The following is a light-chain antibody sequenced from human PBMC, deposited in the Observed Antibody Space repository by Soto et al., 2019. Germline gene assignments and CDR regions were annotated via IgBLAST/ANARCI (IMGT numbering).Light chain of an antibody. CDR1: QSVSSN. J-gene: IGKJ5*01. CDR3: QQYSNWPPIT. Sequence: EIVMTQSPGTLSVSPGERATLSCRASQSVSSNLAWYQQKPGQAPRLLIYGASTRATGIPARFSGSGSGTDFTLTISSLQSEDFAVYYCQQYSNWPPITFGQGTRLGIK. CDR2: GAS. V-gene: IGKV3-15*01.